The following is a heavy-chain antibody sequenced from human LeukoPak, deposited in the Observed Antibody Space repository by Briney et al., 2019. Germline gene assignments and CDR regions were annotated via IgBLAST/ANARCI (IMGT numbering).Heavy chain of an antibody. J-gene: IGHJ5*02. Sequence: PSETLSLTCTVSGGSISSYYWSWIRQPPGKGLEWIGYIYYTGSTNYNPSLKSRVTISVDTSKNQFSLKLSSVTAADTAVYYCARFPEGIPPRFDPWGQGTLVTVSS. CDR2: IYYTGST. D-gene: IGHD2-2*02. V-gene: IGHV4-59*01. CDR3: ARFPEGIPPRFDP. CDR1: GGSISSYY.